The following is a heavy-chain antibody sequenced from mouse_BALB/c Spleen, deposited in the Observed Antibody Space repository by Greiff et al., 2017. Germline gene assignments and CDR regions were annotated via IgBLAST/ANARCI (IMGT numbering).Heavy chain of an antibody. Sequence: QVQLQQSGAELVRPGTSVKMSCKAAGYTFTNYWIGWVKQWPGHGLEWIGDIYPGGGYTNYNEKFKGKATLTADTSSSTAYMQLSSLTSEDSAIYYCARWKGLRYWGQGTLVTVSA. CDR1: GYTFTNYW. D-gene: IGHD2-4*01. V-gene: IGHV1-63*02. CDR2: IYPGGGYT. J-gene: IGHJ3*01. CDR3: ARWKGLRY.